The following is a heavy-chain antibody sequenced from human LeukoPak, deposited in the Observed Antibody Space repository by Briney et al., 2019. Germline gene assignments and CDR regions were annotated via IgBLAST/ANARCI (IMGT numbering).Heavy chain of an antibody. CDR2: ISYDGRNK. J-gene: IGHJ4*02. V-gene: IGHV3-30*18. CDR1: GFTFSSYG. CDR3: AKDWVRGVIIRFDY. D-gene: IGHD3-10*01. Sequence: GGSLRLSCAASGFTFSSYGMHWVRQAPGKGLEWVTVISYDGRNKYYVDSVKGRFTISRDNSKNTLYLQMNSLRAEDTAVYYCAKDWVRGVIIRFDYWGQGTLVTVSS.